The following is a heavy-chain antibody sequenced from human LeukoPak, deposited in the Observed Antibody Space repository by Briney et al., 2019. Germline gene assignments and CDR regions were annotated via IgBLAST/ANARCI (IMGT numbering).Heavy chain of an antibody. V-gene: IGHV4-39*07. CDR2: IYHSGTT. D-gene: IGHD5-18*01. Sequence: SETLSLTCTVSGGSISSSSYYWGWIRQPPGKGLEWIGSIYHSGTTHYNPSLESRVTTSVDTSKNQFSLKLASVTAADTAIYYCAKGAGGFSYYNWFDPWGQGTLVTVSS. CDR1: GGSISSSSYY. J-gene: IGHJ5*02. CDR3: AKGAGGFSYYNWFDP.